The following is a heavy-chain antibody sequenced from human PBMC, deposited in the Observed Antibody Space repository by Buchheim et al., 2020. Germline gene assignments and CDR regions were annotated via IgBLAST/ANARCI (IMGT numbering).Heavy chain of an antibody. CDR2: INPIGGST. CDR1: GYTFTSYS. Sequence: QVQLVQSGAEVKKPGASVKVSCKASGYTFTSYSMHWVRQAPGQGLQWMGIINPIGGSTSYAQTFQGRVTMTRDTSTRTVYMELSSLRFEDTAVYYCAREGEDCTSTSCPEGYFQYWGQGTL. D-gene: IGHD2-2*01. CDR3: AREGEDCTSTSCPEGYFQY. V-gene: IGHV1-46*03. J-gene: IGHJ1*01.